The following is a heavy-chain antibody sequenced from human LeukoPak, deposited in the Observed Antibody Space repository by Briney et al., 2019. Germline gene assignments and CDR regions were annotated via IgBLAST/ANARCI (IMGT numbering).Heavy chain of an antibody. J-gene: IGHJ4*02. CDR3: ARDRLTAVWSGLGY. V-gene: IGHV1-2*02. CDR1: EYTFTGYY. D-gene: IGHD3-3*01. CDR2: INPNSGGT. Sequence: ASVTVSCKASEYTFTGYYMHWVRQAPGQGLEWMGWINPNSGGTNYAQKFQGRVTMTRDTSISTAYMELSRLRSDDTAVYYCARDRLTAVWSGLGYWGQGTLVTVSS.